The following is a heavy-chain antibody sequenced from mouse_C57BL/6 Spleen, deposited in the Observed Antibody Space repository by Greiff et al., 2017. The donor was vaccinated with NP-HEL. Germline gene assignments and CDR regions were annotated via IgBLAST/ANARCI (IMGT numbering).Heavy chain of an antibody. CDR2: IDPSDSYT. J-gene: IGHJ4*01. V-gene: IGHV1-59*01. CDR1: GYTFTSYW. D-gene: IGHD5-2*01. CDR3: ARRIPHYYAMDY. Sequence: QVQLQQPGAELVRPGTSVKLSCKASGYTFTSYWMHWVKQRPGQGLEWIGVIDPSDSYTNYNQKFKGKATLTVDTSSSTAYMKLSSLTSEDSAVYYCARRIPHYYAMDYWGQGTSVTVSS.